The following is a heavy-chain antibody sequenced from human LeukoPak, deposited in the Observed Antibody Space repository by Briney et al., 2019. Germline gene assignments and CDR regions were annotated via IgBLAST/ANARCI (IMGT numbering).Heavy chain of an antibody. CDR3: ARATYSGSYFGL. D-gene: IGHD1-26*01. Sequence: GGSLRLACAASGFTFNTYEMNWVRQAPGKGLEGVSYISSSGGTNFYADSVKGRFTISRDNAKNSLYLQINSLRAEDTAIYYCARATYSGSYFGLWGQGTLVTVSS. J-gene: IGHJ5*02. CDR2: ISSSGGTN. CDR1: GFTFNTYE. V-gene: IGHV3-48*03.